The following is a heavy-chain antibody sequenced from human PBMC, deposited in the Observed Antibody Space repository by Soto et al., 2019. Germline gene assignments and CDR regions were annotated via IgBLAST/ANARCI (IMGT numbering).Heavy chain of an antibody. J-gene: IGHJ4*02. CDR1: GFTFSGYW. CDR3: ARWESSDWYLGI. V-gene: IGHV3-7*03. D-gene: IGHD6-19*01. Sequence: GGSLRLSCAGSGFTFSGYWMTWVRQPPGKGLEWVASVNQDGTQKFYVDSVKGRFTVSRDNAQNSLFLQMLSLRADDTAGYYCARWESSDWYLGIWGQGT. CDR2: VNQDGTQK.